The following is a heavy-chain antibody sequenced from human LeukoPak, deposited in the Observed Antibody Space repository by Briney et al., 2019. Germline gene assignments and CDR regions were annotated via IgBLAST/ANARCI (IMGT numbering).Heavy chain of an antibody. CDR3: ARGGIAAVGTFAFDI. Sequence: ASVKVSCKASGYTFTSYSINWVRQAPGQGLEWMGWISTYNGNTNYAQKLQGRVTMTRDTSISTAYMELSRLRSDDTAVYYCARGGIAAVGTFAFDIWGQGTMVTVSS. CDR2: ISTYNGNT. J-gene: IGHJ3*02. V-gene: IGHV1-18*01. D-gene: IGHD6-13*01. CDR1: GYTFTSYS.